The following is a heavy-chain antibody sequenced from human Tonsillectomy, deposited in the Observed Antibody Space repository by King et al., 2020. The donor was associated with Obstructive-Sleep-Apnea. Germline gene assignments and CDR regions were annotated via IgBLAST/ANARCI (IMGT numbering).Heavy chain of an antibody. D-gene: IGHD6-13*01. V-gene: IGHV1-8*01. CDR1: GYTFTSYD. CDR2: MNPNSGNT. CDR3: ARAWYGSTLTRGGFDP. J-gene: IGHJ5*02. Sequence: VQLVESGAEVKKPGASVKVSCKASGYTFTSYDINWVRQATGQGLEWMGWMNPNSGNTGYAQKFQGRVTMTRDTSISTAYMELSSLRSEDTAVYYCARAWYGSTLTRGGFDPWGQGTLVAVSS.